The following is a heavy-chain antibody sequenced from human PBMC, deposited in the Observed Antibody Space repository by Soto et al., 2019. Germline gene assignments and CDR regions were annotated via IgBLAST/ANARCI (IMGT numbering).Heavy chain of an antibody. Sequence: SETLSLTCTVSGGSISSYYWSWIRQPPGKGLEWIGYIYYSGSTNYNPSLKSRVTISVDMSKNQFSLKLSSVTAADTAVYYCARGRIVGATTNWFDPWGQGTLVTVSS. CDR1: GGSISSYY. CDR2: IYYSGST. D-gene: IGHD1-26*01. CDR3: ARGRIVGATTNWFDP. V-gene: IGHV4-59*01. J-gene: IGHJ5*02.